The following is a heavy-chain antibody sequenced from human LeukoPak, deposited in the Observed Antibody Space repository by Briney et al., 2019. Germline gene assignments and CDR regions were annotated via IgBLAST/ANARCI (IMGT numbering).Heavy chain of an antibody. D-gene: IGHD2-21*02. Sequence: SVKVSCKASGGTFSSYAISWVRQAPGQGLEWMGRIIPILGIANYEQKFQGRVTITADKSTSTAYMELSSLRSEDTAVYYCATCGGDCYYFDYWGQGTLVTVSS. CDR3: ATCGGDCYYFDY. V-gene: IGHV1-69*04. CDR1: GGTFSSYA. J-gene: IGHJ4*02. CDR2: IIPILGIA.